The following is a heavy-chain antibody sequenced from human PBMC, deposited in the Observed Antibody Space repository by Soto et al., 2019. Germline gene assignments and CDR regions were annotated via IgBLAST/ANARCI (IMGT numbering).Heavy chain of an antibody. CDR3: ARDKDRQQLGGNYYYIMDV. V-gene: IGHV1-69*13. Sequence: SVKVSCKTSGGTFRTSAISWVRQPPGKGLDWMGVIMPVFSTPDYAQKFQGRVTITADESTGTAYMELSSLRSEDTAVYYCARDKDRQQLGGNYYYIMDVWGQGTTVTVSS. D-gene: IGHD3-3*02. J-gene: IGHJ6*01. CDR2: IMPVFSTP. CDR1: GGTFRTSA.